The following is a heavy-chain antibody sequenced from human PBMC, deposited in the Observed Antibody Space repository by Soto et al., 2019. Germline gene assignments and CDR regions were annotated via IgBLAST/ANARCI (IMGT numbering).Heavy chain of an antibody. Sequence: PSETLSLTCNVSGGSMTTGSYFWSWIRQPPGKGLEWIGYVFRSGSVNYSPSFKSRVTISIDTSKNRFSLMLKSVTAADTAVYFCARARNRYFDYWGQGALVTVSS. D-gene: IGHD1-1*01. V-gene: IGHV4-61*01. J-gene: IGHJ4*02. CDR3: ARARNRYFDY. CDR2: VFRSGSV. CDR1: GGSMTTGSYF.